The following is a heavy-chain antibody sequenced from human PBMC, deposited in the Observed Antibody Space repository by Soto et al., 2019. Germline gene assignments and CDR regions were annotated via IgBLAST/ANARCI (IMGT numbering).Heavy chain of an antibody. V-gene: IGHV3-30*18. CDR3: AKPPAPNLYYYYYGMDV. J-gene: IGHJ6*02. Sequence: QVQLVESGGGVVQPGRSLRLSCAASGFTFSSYGMHWVRQAPGKGLEWVAVISYDGSNKYYADSVKGRFTISRDNSKNTLYLQMNSRRAEDTAVYYCAKPPAPNLYYYYYGMDVWGQGTTVTVSS. CDR1: GFTFSSYG. CDR2: ISYDGSNK.